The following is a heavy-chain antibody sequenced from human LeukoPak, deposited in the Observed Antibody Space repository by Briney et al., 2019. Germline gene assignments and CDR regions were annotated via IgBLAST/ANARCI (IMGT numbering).Heavy chain of an antibody. CDR1: GFTFDDYA. CDR3: AKDYWTTVTAPGD. Sequence: GGSLRLSCAASGFTFDDYAMHWVRQAPGKGLEWVSGISWNSGSIGYADSVKGRFTISRDNAKNSLYLQMNSLRAEDTALYYCAKDYWTTVTAPGDWGQGTLVTVSS. D-gene: IGHD4-17*01. J-gene: IGHJ4*02. V-gene: IGHV3-9*01. CDR2: ISWNSGSI.